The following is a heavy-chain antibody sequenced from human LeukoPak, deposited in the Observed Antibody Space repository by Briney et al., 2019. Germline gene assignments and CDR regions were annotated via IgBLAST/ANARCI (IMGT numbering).Heavy chain of an antibody. CDR3: AKEIWPTVTIPGWTYFDY. V-gene: IGHV3-30*02. Sequence: GGSLRLSCAASGFTFSDYSMHWVRQAPGKGLNWVAFIRYDGSNKNYADSVKGRFTISRDNSKNTLYLQMNSLRAEDTAVYYCAKEIWPTVTIPGWTYFDYWGQGSLVTVSS. CDR1: GFTFSDYS. CDR2: IRYDGSNK. J-gene: IGHJ4*02. D-gene: IGHD4-17*01.